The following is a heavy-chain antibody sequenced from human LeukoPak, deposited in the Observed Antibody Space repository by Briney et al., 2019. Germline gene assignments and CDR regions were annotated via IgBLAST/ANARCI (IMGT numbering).Heavy chain of an antibody. CDR3: ARDAGTGVQWLVRGDY. D-gene: IGHD6-19*01. J-gene: IGHJ4*02. Sequence: QPGGSLRLSCAASGFTFSSYWMTWVRQAPGEGLEWVASIKQDGSEKYYVDSVKGRFTISRDNAKNSLYLQMNSLRAEDTAVYYCARDAGTGVQWLVRGDYWGQGTLVTVSS. CDR2: IKQDGSEK. CDR1: GFTFSSYW. V-gene: IGHV3-7*05.